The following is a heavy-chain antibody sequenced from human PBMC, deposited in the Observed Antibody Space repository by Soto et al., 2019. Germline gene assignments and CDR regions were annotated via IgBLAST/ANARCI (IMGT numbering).Heavy chain of an antibody. D-gene: IGHD3-10*01. V-gene: IGHV1-69*01. Sequence: QVLLVQSGPEVKKPGSSVKVSCKASGGTFNNYAINWVRQAPGKGLEWMGGIIPTFGTGNHAQKFQGRVTITADETTTTAYMKLNSLRSEDTAIYYCASFDRTLAREGRSSPYEMDVWGQGTTVLVTS. CDR3: ASFDRTLAREGRSSPYEMDV. J-gene: IGHJ6*02. CDR2: IIPTFGTG. CDR1: GGTFNNYA.